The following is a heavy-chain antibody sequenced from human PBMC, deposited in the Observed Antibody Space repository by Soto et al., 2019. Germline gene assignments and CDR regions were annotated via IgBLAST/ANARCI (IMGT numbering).Heavy chain of an antibody. CDR3: ARLQAAAGDNDLTFDY. D-gene: IGHD6-13*01. CDR1: GYSFSSYW. V-gene: IGHV5-10-1*01. J-gene: IGHJ4*02. Sequence: GAALKISCKGSGYSFSSYWFSWVRQMPGKGLEWMGRIDPSDSYTNYSPSFQGHVTISADKSISTAYLQWSSLKASDTAMYYCARLQAAAGDNDLTFDYWGQGTLVTVSS. CDR2: IDPSDSYT.